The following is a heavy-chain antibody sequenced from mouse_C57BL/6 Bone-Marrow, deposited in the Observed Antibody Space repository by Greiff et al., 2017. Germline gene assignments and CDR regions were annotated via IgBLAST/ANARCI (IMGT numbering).Heavy chain of an antibody. CDR1: GYTFTSYW. J-gene: IGHJ1*03. CDR2: IDPSDSYT. CDR3: AREGGTTVVATGGLSGTWYLDV. D-gene: IGHD1-1*01. V-gene: IGHV1-69*01. Sequence: QVQLQQPGAELVMPGASVKLSCKASGYTFTSYWMHWVKQRPGQGLEWIGEIDPSDSYTNYNQKFKGKSTLTVDKSSSTAYMQLSSLTSEDSAVYYGAREGGTTVVATGGLSGTWYLDVWGTGTTVTVSS.